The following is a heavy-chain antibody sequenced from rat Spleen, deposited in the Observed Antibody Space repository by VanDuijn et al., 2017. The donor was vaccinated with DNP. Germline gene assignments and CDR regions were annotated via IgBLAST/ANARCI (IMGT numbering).Heavy chain of an antibody. CDR1: GFTVNNFW. Sequence: EVQLVESGGDLVQPGRSLKLSCVVSGFTVNNFWMAWIRQVPGKGLEWVAAIISSGSRTYYPDSVKGRFTISRDNTKSSLYLQMNSLKSEDTATYYCARPDYWGRGVMVTVSS. CDR2: IISSGSRT. D-gene: IGHD3-2*01. V-gene: IGHV5-31*01. CDR3: ARPDY. J-gene: IGHJ2*01.